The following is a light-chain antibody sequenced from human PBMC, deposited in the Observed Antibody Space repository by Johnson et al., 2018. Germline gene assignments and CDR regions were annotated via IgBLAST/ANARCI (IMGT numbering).Light chain of an antibody. CDR1: SSNIGNNY. CDR2: ENN. CDR3: GTWDSSLIAGNV. V-gene: IGLV1-51*02. Sequence: QSVLTQPPSVSAAPGQKVTISCSGSSSNIGNNYVSWYQQLPGTAPKLLIYENNKRPSGIPDRFSGSKSVTSATLGITGLQTGDEADYYCGTWDSSLIAGNVFGTGTKVTVL. J-gene: IGLJ1*01.